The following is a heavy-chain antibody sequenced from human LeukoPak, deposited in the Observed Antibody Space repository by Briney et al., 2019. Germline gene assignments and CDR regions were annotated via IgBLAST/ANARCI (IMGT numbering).Heavy chain of an antibody. D-gene: IGHD4-11*01. CDR2: IYSSGST. V-gene: IGHV4-31*03. Sequence: PSETLSLTCTVSSASISSGGYYWSWIRQHPGKGLEWXXXIYSSGSTYYNPSLKSRVTISVDTSKNRFSLKLSSVIAADTAVYYCARTLYGFSTTVTTWGYWGRGTLVTVSS. CDR1: SASISSGGYY. CDR3: ARTLYGFSTTVTTWGY. J-gene: IGHJ4*02.